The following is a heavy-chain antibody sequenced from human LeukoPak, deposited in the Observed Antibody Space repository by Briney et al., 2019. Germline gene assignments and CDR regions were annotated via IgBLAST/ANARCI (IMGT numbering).Heavy chain of an antibody. D-gene: IGHD2-15*01. V-gene: IGHV3-23*01. CDR2: ISGSGGST. Sequence: PGASLRLSCAASGFTFSSYAMSWVRQAPGKGLEWVSAISGSGGSTYYADSVKGRFTISRDNSKNTLYLQMNSLRAEDTAVYYCASQLSYCSGGSCYSHHDAFDIWGQGTMVTVSS. J-gene: IGHJ3*02. CDR1: GFTFSSYA. CDR3: ASQLSYCSGGSCYSHHDAFDI.